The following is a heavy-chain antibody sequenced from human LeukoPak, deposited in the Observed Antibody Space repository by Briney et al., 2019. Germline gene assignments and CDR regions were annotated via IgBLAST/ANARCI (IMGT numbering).Heavy chain of an antibody. CDR3: ARRYNWEEKHDAFDI. V-gene: IGHV3-74*01. D-gene: IGHD1-20*01. CDR2: INSDGSST. J-gene: IGHJ3*02. Sequence: GGSLRLSCAASGFTFSSYWMHWVRQAPGKGLVWVSRINSDGSSTSYADSVKGRFTISRDNAKNTLYLQMNSLRAEDTAVYYCARRYNWEEKHDAFDIWGHGTLVTVSS. CDR1: GFTFSSYW.